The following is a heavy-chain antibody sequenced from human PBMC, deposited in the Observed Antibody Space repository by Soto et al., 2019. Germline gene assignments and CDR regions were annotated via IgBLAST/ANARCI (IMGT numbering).Heavy chain of an antibody. V-gene: IGHV3-9*01. CDR3: ARDTCGDNYDGLVDY. D-gene: IGHD2-21*01. CDR2: INGNSGRI. J-gene: IGHJ4*02. CDR1: GFMFDAYW. Sequence: PVGSLRLSCAASGFMFDAYWMHWVRQAPGKGLEWVANINGNSGRIGYADSVKGRFTISRDNAKNSLYLQMKSLRAEDTAVYYCARDTCGDNYDGLVDYWGQGALVTVSS.